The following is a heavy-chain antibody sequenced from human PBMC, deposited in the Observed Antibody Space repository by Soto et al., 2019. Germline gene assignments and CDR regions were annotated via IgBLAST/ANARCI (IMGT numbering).Heavy chain of an antibody. CDR2: IVVGSGNT. J-gene: IGHJ6*02. CDR3: AASGYYSQLYSGMDV. CDR1: GFTFTSSA. Sequence: ASVKVSCKASGFTFTSSAVQWVRQARGQRLEWIGWIVVGSGNTNYAQKFQERVTSTRDMSTSTAYMELSSLRSEDTAVYYCAASGYYSQLYSGMDVWGQGTTVTVSS. D-gene: IGHD3-3*01. V-gene: IGHV1-58*01.